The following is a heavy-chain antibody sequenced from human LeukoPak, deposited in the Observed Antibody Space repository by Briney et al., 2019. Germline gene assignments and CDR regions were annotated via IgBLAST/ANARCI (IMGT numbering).Heavy chain of an antibody. D-gene: IGHD1-26*01. CDR3: ARVVDRAAWEFDP. CDR1: GFTFSNYA. CDR2: ISYDGSNK. V-gene: IGHV3-30-3*01. J-gene: IGHJ5*02. Sequence: GGSLRLSCAASGFTFSNYAMHWVRQAPGKGLEWVAVISYDGSNKYNADSVKGRFTISRDNSKNSVYLQMSSLRAEDTAVYYCARVVDRAAWEFDPWGQGTLVTVSS.